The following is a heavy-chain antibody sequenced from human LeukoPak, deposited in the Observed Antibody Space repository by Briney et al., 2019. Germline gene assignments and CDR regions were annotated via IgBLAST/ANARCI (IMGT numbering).Heavy chain of an antibody. J-gene: IGHJ4*02. D-gene: IGHD3-16*01. V-gene: IGHV4-59*08. Sequence: SETLSLTCTVSGGSISSYFWSWIRQPPGKGLEWIGNIFYSGSTNYNPSLKSRVTISVDTSKNQCTLKLSSVTAADTAVYYCARRGYFDYWGQGTLVTVSS. CDR1: GGSISSYF. CDR3: ARRGYFDY. CDR2: IFYSGST.